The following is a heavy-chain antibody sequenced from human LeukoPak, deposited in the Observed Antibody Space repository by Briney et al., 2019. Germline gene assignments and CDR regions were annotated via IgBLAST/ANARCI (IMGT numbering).Heavy chain of an antibody. CDR1: GYTFTGYY. CDR3: ARTWFGELLVVDY. V-gene: IGHV1-2*02. J-gene: IGHJ4*02. CDR2: INPNSGGT. D-gene: IGHD3-10*01. Sequence: ASVKVSCKASGYTFTGYYMHWVRQAPGQGLEWMGWINPNSGGTNYAQKFQGRVTMTRDTSISTAYMELSRLRSDDTAAYYCARTWFGELLVVDYWGQGTLVTVSS.